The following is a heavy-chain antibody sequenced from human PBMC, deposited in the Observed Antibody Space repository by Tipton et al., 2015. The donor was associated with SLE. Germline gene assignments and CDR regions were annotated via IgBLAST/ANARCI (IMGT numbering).Heavy chain of an antibody. V-gene: IGHV4-61*02. CDR1: GYSIRSGYY. J-gene: IGHJ4*02. CDR2: IYTSGST. CDR3: ARDLDYYGSGSYSR. D-gene: IGHD3-10*01. Sequence: TLSLTCAVSGYSIRSGYYWGWIRQPAGKGLEWIGRIYTSGSTNYNPSLKSRVTISVDTSKNQFSLKLSSVTAADTAVYYCARDLDYYGSGSYSRWSQGTLVTVSS.